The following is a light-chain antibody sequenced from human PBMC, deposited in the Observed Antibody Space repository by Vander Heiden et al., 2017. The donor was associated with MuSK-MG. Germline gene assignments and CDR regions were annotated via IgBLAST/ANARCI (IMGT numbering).Light chain of an antibody. CDR1: QSISSW. CDR2: KAS. CDR3: QQYNSYSPWT. J-gene: IGKJ1*01. V-gene: IGKV1-5*03. Sequence: DIQMTQSPSTLSASVGDRVTITCRASQSISSWLAWYQQKPGKAPKLLIYKASSLESGVPSRFSGSGYGIEFTLTISSRQPDDFATYYCQQYNSYSPWTFGQGTKVEIK.